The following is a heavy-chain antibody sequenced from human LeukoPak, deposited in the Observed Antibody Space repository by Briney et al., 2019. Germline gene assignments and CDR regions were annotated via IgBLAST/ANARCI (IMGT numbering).Heavy chain of an antibody. J-gene: IGHJ4*02. V-gene: IGHV1-2*02. CDR1: GYTFTGYY. CDR2: INPNSGGT. D-gene: IGHD5-24*01. CDR3: ARAMPRWLQSIYYFDY. Sequence: GASVKVSCKASGYTFTGYYMHWVRQAPGQGLEWMGWINPNSGGTNYAQKFQGRVTMTRDTSISTAYMELSRLRSDDTAAYYCARAMPRWLQSIYYFDYWGQGTLVTVSS.